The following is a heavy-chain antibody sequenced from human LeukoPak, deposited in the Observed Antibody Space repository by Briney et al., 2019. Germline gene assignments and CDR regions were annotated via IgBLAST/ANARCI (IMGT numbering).Heavy chain of an antibody. V-gene: IGHV3-33*01. J-gene: IGHJ3*02. CDR2: IWYDGSNK. CDR1: GFTFSSYG. Sequence: GGSLRLSCAASGFTFSSYGMHWVRQAPGKGLEWVAVIWYDGSNKYYADSVKGRFTISRDNSKNTLYLQMNSLRAEDTAVYYCARVWDTAMLWDALDIWGQGTMVTVSS. D-gene: IGHD5-18*01. CDR3: ARVWDTAMLWDALDI.